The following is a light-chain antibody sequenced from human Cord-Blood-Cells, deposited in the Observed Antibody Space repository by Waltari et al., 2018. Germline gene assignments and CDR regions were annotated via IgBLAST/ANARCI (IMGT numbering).Light chain of an antibody. V-gene: IGLV2-23*01. CDR1: SSDVWSYNL. J-gene: IGLJ3*02. CDR3: CSYAGSSTWV. CDR2: EGS. Sequence: QSALTQPASVSGSPGPSITISCTGTSSDVWSYNLVSWYHQHPGKAPKLMIYEGSKRPSGVSNRFSGSKSGNTASLTISGLQAEDEADYYCCSYAGSSTWVFGGGTKLTVL.